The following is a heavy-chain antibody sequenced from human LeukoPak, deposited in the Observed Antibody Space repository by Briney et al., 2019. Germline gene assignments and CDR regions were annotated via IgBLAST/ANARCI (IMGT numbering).Heavy chain of an antibody. Sequence: SQTLSLTCSVSGASVSTTAYCWNWIRQPAGEGLEWIGRIYASGNTHYNPSLKSRVTISLDTSKNQFSLTMNSVTAADSAVYFCASYREAYDLYPHGLDVWGRGTVVTVSS. J-gene: IGHJ3*01. D-gene: IGHD5-24*01. CDR3: ASYREAYDLYPHGLDV. CDR1: GASVSTTAYC. CDR2: IYASGNT. V-gene: IGHV4-61*02.